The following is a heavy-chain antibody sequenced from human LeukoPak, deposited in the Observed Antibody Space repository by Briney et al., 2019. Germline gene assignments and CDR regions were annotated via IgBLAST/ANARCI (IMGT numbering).Heavy chain of an antibody. J-gene: IGHJ4*02. CDR2: ISSDGSEK. CDR3: AKSGSTSWYLDY. V-gene: IGHV3-30-3*02. D-gene: IGHD6-13*01. Sequence: GGSLRLSCAASGFFFSSYAFHWIRQPPGKGLEWVAVISSDGSEKHHSDSVKGQSTISRDNSKNTLYLQMSSLRAEDAAVYYCAKSGSTSWYLDYWGQGTLVTVSS. CDR1: GFFFSSYA.